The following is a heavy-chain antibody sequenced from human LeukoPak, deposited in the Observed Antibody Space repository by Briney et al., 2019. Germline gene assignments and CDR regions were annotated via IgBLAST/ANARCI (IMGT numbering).Heavy chain of an antibody. CDR2: ITGSSDAI. CDR3: VRDPSGTYSWRTFTF. V-gene: IGHV3-48*04. CDR1: GFTFSTYS. D-gene: IGHD1-26*01. J-gene: IGHJ3*01. Sequence: GGSLRLSCAASGFTFSTYSMNWVRQAPGKGLEWVSYITGSSDAIHYADSVKGRFTISRDNAKNSLYLQMDSLKAEDTAVYYCVRDPSGTYSWRTFTFWGQGTMVTVSS.